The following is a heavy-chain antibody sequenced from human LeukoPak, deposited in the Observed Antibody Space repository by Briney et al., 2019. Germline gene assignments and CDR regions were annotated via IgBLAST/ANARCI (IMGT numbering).Heavy chain of an antibody. CDR1: GFTFSSYW. Sequence: GGSLRLSCAASGFTFSSYWMSWVRQAPGKGLEWVANIKQDGSEKYYVDSVKGRFTISRDNAKNSLYLQMNSLRAEDTAVYYCARQPNNYDILTASHGDTRTGNDYWGQGTLVTVSS. D-gene: IGHD3-9*01. V-gene: IGHV3-7*01. J-gene: IGHJ4*02. CDR3: ARQPNNYDILTASHGDTRTGNDY. CDR2: IKQDGSEK.